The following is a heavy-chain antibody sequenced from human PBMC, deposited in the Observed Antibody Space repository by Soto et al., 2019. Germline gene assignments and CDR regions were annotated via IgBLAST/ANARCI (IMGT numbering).Heavy chain of an antibody. D-gene: IGHD3-10*01. CDR1: GYTFTDYD. CDR3: ARDLARITMVRGVKGKNYYYGMDV. Sequence: ASVKVSCKASGYTFTDYDINWVRQATGQGLEWMGWINPNSGGTNYAQKFQGWVTMTRDTSISTAYMELSRLRSDDTAVYYCARDLARITMVRGVKGKNYYYGMDVWG. V-gene: IGHV1-2*04. J-gene: IGHJ6*02. CDR2: INPNSGGT.